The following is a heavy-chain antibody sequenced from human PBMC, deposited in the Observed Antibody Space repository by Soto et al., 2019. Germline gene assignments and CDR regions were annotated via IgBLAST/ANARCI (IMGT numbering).Heavy chain of an antibody. J-gene: IGHJ6*02. CDR1: GGSISGYY. V-gene: IGHV4-59*01. CDR2: VYYSGGA. D-gene: IGHD2-21*02. CDR3: TRDGDGRMTTNPYYYYGMDV. Sequence: SETLSLTCTVSGGSISGYYWSWIRQPPGKGLEWIGNVYYSGGAKYNPSVKRRVSISVDTSRNQSSLNLSSVTAADTAVYYCTRDGDGRMTTNPYYYYGMDVWGPGITVTVSS.